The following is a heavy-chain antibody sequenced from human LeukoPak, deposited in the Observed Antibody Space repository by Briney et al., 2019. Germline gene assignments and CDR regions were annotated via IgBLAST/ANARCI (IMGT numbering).Heavy chain of an antibody. Sequence: GGSLRLSCAASGFTFSSYSMNWVRQAPGKGLDWVSGITGSGGRTYYADSVKGRFTISRDNSKNTLYLQMNSLRAEDTAVYSCAKDYYFDSSGSIDYWGQGTLVTVSS. D-gene: IGHD3-22*01. V-gene: IGHV3-23*01. CDR2: ITGSGGRT. CDR3: AKDYYFDSSGSIDY. CDR1: GFTFSSYS. J-gene: IGHJ4*02.